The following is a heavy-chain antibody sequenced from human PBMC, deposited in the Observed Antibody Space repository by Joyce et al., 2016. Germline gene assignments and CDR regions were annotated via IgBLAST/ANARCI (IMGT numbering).Heavy chain of an antibody. J-gene: IGHJ5*02. CDR3: ARHASGWYKVSWFDP. CDR2: VHYSGST. D-gene: IGHD6-19*01. CDR1: GGSISSYH. Sequence: QVQLQESGPGLVKPSETLSLTCTVSGGSISSYHWSWIRQSPGKGLEWIGYVHYSGSTSYNPALKCRVTISVDTSKRQFSLRLSSVTAADTAVYYCARHASGWYKVSWFDPWGQGTLVTVSS. V-gene: IGHV4-59*08.